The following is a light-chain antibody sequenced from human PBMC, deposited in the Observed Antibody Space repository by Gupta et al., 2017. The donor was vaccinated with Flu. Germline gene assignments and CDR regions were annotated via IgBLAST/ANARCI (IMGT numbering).Light chain of an antibody. CDR1: QSISSW. J-gene: IGKJ1*01. V-gene: IGKV1-5*03. CDR2: KAS. CDR3: QQYNSYSGT. Sequence: DIQMPQSPSTLSASVGDRVTITCRASQSISSWLAWYQQKPGKAPKLLIYKASSLESGVPSRFSGGGSGTEFTLTISSLQPDDFATYYCQQYNSYSGTFGQGTKVEIK.